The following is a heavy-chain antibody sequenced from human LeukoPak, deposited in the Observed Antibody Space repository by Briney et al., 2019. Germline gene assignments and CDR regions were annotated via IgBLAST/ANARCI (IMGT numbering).Heavy chain of an antibody. D-gene: IGHD2-15*01. V-gene: IGHV1-18*01. CDR1: GYTFTSYG. CDR2: ISAYNGNT. CDR3: ARDISYCSGGSCYYDNRWSYDNFDY. J-gene: IGHJ4*02. Sequence: ASVKVSCKASGYTFTSYGISWVRQAPGQGLEWMGWISAYNGNTNYAQKLQGRVTMTTDTSTSTAYMELRSLRSDDTAVYYCARDISYCSGGSCYYDNRWSYDNFDYWGQGTLVTVSS.